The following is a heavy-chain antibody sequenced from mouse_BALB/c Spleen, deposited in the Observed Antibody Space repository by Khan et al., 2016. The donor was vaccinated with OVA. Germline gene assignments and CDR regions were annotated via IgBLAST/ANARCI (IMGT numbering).Heavy chain of an antibody. Sequence: VQLQESGAELARPGASVKMSCKTSGYTFSSYTIHWIKLRPGQGLEWIGYINPNNGYTNYNQKFKDKATLTADKSSTTVYMQLSSLLSYDSAMYNCLRDGAYYRNDGWFAYWGQGTLVTVSA. V-gene: IGHV1-4*01. CDR2: INPNNGYT. CDR3: LRDGAYYRNDGWFAY. J-gene: IGHJ3*01. CDR1: GYTFSSYT. D-gene: IGHD2-14*01.